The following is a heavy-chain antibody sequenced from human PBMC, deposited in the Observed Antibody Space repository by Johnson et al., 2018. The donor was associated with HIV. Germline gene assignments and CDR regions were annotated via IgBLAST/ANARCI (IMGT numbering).Heavy chain of an antibody. J-gene: IGHJ3*02. Sequence: VQLVESGGGVVQPGRSLRLSCAASGFTFSSYAMHWVRQAPGKGLEWVAVISYDGSNKYYADSVKGRFTISRDNSKNTLYLQMNSLRAEDTAVYYCARVASIALRPDAFDIWGQGTMVTVSS. CDR2: ISYDGSNK. CDR1: GFTFSSYA. V-gene: IGHV3-30-3*01. CDR3: ARVASIALRPDAFDI. D-gene: IGHD6-6*01.